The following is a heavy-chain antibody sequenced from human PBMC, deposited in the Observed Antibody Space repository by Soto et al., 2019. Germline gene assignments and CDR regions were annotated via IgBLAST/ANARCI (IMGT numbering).Heavy chain of an antibody. J-gene: IGHJ6*02. CDR3: ARDEAVVPAVLYYYYYGMDV. CDR1: GGTFSSYA. CDR2: IIPIFGTA. D-gene: IGHD2-2*01. Sequence: QVQLVQSGAEVKKPGSSVKVSCKASGGTFSSYAISWVRQAPGQGLEWMGGIIPIFGTANYAQKFQGRVTITADKSTSTAYMELSSLRSEDTAVYYCARDEAVVPAVLYYYYYGMDVWGQGTTVTVSS. V-gene: IGHV1-69*06.